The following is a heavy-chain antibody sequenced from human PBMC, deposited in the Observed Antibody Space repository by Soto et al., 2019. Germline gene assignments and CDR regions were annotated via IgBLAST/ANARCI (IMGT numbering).Heavy chain of an antibody. V-gene: IGHV3-66*01. Sequence: PGGSLRLSCAASGFTVSSNYMSWVRQAPGKGLEWVSVIYSGGSTYYADSVKGRFTISRDNSKNTLYLQMNSLRAEDTAVYYCARDHYDYIWGSYRYTVDYYYYYMDVWGKGTTVTVSS. CDR3: ARDHYDYIWGSYRYTVDYYYYYMDV. D-gene: IGHD3-16*02. CDR1: GFTVSSNY. J-gene: IGHJ6*03. CDR2: IYSGGST.